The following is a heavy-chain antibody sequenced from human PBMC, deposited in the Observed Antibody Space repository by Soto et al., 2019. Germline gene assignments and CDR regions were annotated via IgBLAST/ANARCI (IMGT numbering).Heavy chain of an antibody. J-gene: IGHJ3*02. Sequence: SETLSLTCAVSGGSINNGGYSWSWLRQPPGKGLEWIGYISHGGNTYYNPSLRSRVIMSIDKSKNHFSLGLKSVTAADTATYYCARTSYDILTGRLDAFDICVQGTMVTVS. D-gene: IGHD3-9*01. CDR1: GGSINNGGYS. CDR2: ISHGGNT. CDR3: ARTSYDILTGRLDAFDI. V-gene: IGHV4-30-2*01.